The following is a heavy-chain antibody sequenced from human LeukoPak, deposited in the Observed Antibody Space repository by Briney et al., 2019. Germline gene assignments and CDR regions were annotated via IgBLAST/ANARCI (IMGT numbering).Heavy chain of an antibody. CDR3: ARPQRGALDY. D-gene: IGHD1-1*01. CDR2: ISSSGGTI. Sequence: GGSLRLSCAASGFTFSSYEMNWVRQAPGKGLEWDSYISSSGGTIYYADSVKGRFIISRDNAKNSLYLQMNSLRAEDTAVYYCARPQRGALDYWGQGTLVTVSS. J-gene: IGHJ4*02. CDR1: GFTFSSYE. V-gene: IGHV3-48*03.